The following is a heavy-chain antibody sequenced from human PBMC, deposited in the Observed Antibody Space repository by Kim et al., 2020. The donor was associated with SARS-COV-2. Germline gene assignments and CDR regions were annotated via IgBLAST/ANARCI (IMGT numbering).Heavy chain of an antibody. D-gene: IGHD3-16*01. CDR2: MSGSGSAK. CDR3: AKDGSRAFIYVTFDI. Sequence: GGSLRLSCAASGFTFSSYAMSWVRQAPGKGREWGSGMSGSGSAKYYAASVKGRFTISRDKSKNTLYLQMNSLRTEDTAVYYCAKDGSRAFIYVTFDIWGQGTMVTVSS. J-gene: IGHJ3*02. CDR1: GFTFSSYA. V-gene: IGHV3-23*01.